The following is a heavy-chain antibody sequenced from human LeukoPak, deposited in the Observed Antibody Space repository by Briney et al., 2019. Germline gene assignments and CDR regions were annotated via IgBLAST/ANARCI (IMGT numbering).Heavy chain of an antibody. Sequence: GGSLRLSCAASGFTISSYLMSWVRQAPGKGLEWVANIHLDGSEKYYVDSLKGRFTISRDNAENSLYLQMNSLRAEDTAVYYCARVGLVAGMDVWGQGTTVTVSS. J-gene: IGHJ6*02. CDR1: GFTISSYL. D-gene: IGHD2-8*02. CDR2: IHLDGSEK. CDR3: ARVGLVAGMDV. V-gene: IGHV3-7*01.